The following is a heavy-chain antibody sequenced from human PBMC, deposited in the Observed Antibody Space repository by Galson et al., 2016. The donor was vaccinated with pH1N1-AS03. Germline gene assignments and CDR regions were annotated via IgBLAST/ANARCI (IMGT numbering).Heavy chain of an antibody. V-gene: IGHV3-74*01. J-gene: IGHJ4*02. CDR2: INSDGSST. Sequence: SLRLSCAASGFTFSTYWMHWVRQAPGKGLVWVSHINSDGSSTTYADSVKGRFTVSRDNSRNTLYLQMNSLTADDTALYFCAKGDADYMGAFPDFWGQGTQVTVSS. D-gene: IGHD4-17*01. CDR3: AKGDADYMGAFPDF. CDR1: GFTFSTYW.